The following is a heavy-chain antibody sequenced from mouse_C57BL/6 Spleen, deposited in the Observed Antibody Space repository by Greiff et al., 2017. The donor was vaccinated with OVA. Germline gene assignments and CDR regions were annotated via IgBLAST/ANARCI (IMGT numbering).Heavy chain of an antibody. Sequence: LRLQGSDPGLVAPSQTLSIPCPASGSPLPSYGVSWFPQLPGTGLEWRGVIWGNGGTHYPSSLISRLSISKDNSKSQVFLKLNSLQTDDTATYYCAKTTVAYYFDYWGQGTTLTVSS. CDR1: GSPLPSYG. CDR3: AKTTVAYYFDY. V-gene: IGHV2-3*01. CDR2: IWGNGGT. J-gene: IGHJ2*01. D-gene: IGHD1-1*01.